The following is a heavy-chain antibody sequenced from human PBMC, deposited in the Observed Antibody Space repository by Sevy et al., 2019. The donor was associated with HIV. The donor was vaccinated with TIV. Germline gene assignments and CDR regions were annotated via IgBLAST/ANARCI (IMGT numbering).Heavy chain of an antibody. CDR2: IKEDGSEK. V-gene: IGHV3-7*03. D-gene: IGHD1-7*01. Sequence: GGSLRLSCAASGFTFSGYYMTWVRQAPGKGLEWVANIKEDGSEKKEVDSLKGRFTISRDNAKNSRYLQMNSLRAEDTAMYYCARERLPKTGTTAGYYYYMDVWGKGTTVTVSS. CDR3: ARERLPKTGTTAGYYYYMDV. J-gene: IGHJ6*03. CDR1: GFTFSGYY.